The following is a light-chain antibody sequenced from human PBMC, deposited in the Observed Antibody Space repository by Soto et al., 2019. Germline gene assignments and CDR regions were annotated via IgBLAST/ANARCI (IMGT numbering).Light chain of an antibody. CDR1: QSISSY. CDR3: QQSYSTPA. J-gene: IGKJ4*01. V-gene: IGKV1-39*01. CDR2: AAS. Sequence: DIQMTQSPSSLSASVGDRVTITCRASQSISSYLNWYQQKPGKAPKLLIYAASSLQSVVPSRFSGSGSGTDFTLTIRTLQPEDCPTYYCQQSYSTPAFGGGTKLEIK.